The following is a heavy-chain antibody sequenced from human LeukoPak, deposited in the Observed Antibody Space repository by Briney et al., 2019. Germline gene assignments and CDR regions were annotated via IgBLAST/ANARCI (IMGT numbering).Heavy chain of an antibody. D-gene: IGHD2-2*01. CDR1: GFTFSNYA. CDR2: ISGSGGST. Sequence: GGSLRPSCAASGFTFSNYAVSWVRQAPGKGLEWVSAISGSGGSTYYADSVKGRFTISRDNSKSTLYLQMSSLRAEDTAVYYCAKEFYCSTSTCSFDYWGQGALVTVSS. CDR3: AKEFYCSTSTCSFDY. J-gene: IGHJ4*02. V-gene: IGHV3-23*01.